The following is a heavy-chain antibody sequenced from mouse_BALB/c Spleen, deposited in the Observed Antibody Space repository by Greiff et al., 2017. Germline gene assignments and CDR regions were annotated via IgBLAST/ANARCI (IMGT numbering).Heavy chain of an antibody. CDR2: INPSTGYT. CDR3: ARVEYGNLFAY. V-gene: IGHV1-7*01. D-gene: IGHD2-1*01. CDR1: GYTFTSYW. Sequence: VQLVESGAELAKPGASVKMSCKASGYTFTSYWMHWVKQRPGQGLEWIGYINPSTGYTEYNQKFKDKATLTADKSSSTAYMQLSSLTSEDSAVYYCARVEYGNLFAYWGQGTLVTVSA. J-gene: IGHJ3*01.